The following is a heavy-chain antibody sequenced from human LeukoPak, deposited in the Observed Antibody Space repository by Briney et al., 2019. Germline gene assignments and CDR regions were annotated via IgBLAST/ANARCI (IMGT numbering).Heavy chain of an antibody. CDR2: IKQDGSEK. CDR1: GFTFNNYW. J-gene: IGHJ4*02. D-gene: IGHD5-18*01. CDR3: ARRPDTAMVDFDY. Sequence: GGSLRLSCAASGFTFNNYWMNWVRQAPGKGLEWVANIKQDGSEKYYVDSVKGRFTISRDDAKNSLYLQMNSLRAEDTAVYYCARRPDTAMVDFDYWGQGTLVTVSS. V-gene: IGHV3-7*01.